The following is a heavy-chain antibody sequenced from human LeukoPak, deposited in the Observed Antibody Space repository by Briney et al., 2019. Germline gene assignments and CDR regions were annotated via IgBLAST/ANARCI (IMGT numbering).Heavy chain of an antibody. V-gene: IGHV3-48*01. CDR1: GFTFSSYS. CDR2: ISSSSSTI. CDR3: ARQYYDFWSGYYPTDY. D-gene: IGHD3-3*01. J-gene: IGHJ4*02. Sequence: GGSLRLSCAASGFTFSSYSMNWVRQAPGKGLEWVSYISSSSSTIYYADSVKGRFTISRDNAKNSLYLQMNSLRAEDTAVYYYARQYYDFWSGYYPTDYWGQGTLVTVSS.